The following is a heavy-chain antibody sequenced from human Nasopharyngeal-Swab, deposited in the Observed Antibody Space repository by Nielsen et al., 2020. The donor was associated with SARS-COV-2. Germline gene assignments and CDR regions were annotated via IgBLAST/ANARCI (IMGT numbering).Heavy chain of an antibody. CDR2: IAHDASNE. D-gene: IGHD4-17*01. CDR3: ARDAPAHYGAFY. Sequence: GESLKISCAASGFTFSAYGTTWVRQAPGKGLEWVAFIAHDASNEYYGDSVKGRFSISRDSSKNTLYLQMDSLRGEDTAVYYCARDAPAHYGAFYWGRGTLVTVSS. V-gene: IGHV3-30*03. CDR1: GFTFSAYG. J-gene: IGHJ4*02.